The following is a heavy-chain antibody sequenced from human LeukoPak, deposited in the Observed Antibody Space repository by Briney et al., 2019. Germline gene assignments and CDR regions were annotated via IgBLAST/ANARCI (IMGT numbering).Heavy chain of an antibody. CDR1: GYTFTSYG. Sequence: ASVKVSCKASGYTFTSYGISWVRQAPGQGLEWMGWISAYNGSTNYAQKLQGRVTMTTDTSTSTAYMELRSLRSDDTAVYYCARASTYYYDSSGYPVDYWGQGTLVTVSS. D-gene: IGHD3-22*01. V-gene: IGHV1-18*01. CDR3: ARASTYYYDSSGYPVDY. J-gene: IGHJ4*02. CDR2: ISAYNGST.